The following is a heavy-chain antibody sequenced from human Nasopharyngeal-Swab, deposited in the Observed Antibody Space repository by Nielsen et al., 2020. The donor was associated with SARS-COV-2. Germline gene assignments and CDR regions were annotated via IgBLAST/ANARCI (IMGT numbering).Heavy chain of an antibody. CDR3: ARGTATGWFDP. D-gene: IGHD4-17*01. J-gene: IGHJ5*02. V-gene: IGHV3-11*05. CDR2: ISSSSSYT. CDR1: GFTFSDYY. Sequence: GGSLRLSCAASGFTFSDYYMSWIRQAPGKGLEWVPYISSSSSYTNYADSVKGRFTISRDNAKNSLYLQMNSLRAEDTAVYYCARGTATGWFDPWGQGTLVTVS.